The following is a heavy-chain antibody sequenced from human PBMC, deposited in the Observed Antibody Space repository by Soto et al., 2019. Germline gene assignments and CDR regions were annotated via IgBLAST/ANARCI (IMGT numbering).Heavy chain of an antibody. CDR1: GGSFSGYY. CDR3: ARVVATRPDYYYGMDF. V-gene: IGHV4-34*01. J-gene: IGHJ6*02. D-gene: IGHD6-6*01. Sequence: SLTCAGYGGSFSGYYWSWIRQPPGKGLEWIGEINHSGSTNYNPSLKSRVTISVDTSKNQFSLKLSSVTAADTAVYYCARVVATRPDYYYGMDFWGQGYTVTVSS. CDR2: INHSGST.